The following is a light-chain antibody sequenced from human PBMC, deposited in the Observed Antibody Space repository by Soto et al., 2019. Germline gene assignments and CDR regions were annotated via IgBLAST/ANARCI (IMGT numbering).Light chain of an antibody. V-gene: IGKV3-15*01. Sequence: ETVMTQSPATLSVSPGERATLSYRASQSVSSDLAWYQQKPGQAPRLLIFGATTRATSIPARFTGSRSGTEFTLTISSLQSEDFAVYYCQQYNTWPRTFGQGTKVESK. CDR2: GAT. CDR1: QSVSSD. CDR3: QQYNTWPRT. J-gene: IGKJ1*01.